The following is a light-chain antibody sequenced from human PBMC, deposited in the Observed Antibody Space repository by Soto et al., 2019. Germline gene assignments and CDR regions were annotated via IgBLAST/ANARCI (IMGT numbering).Light chain of an antibody. CDR1: QSVSSSY. CDR3: HQYGSSRT. CDR2: GAS. V-gene: IGKV3-20*01. Sequence: EIVMTQSPATLSVSPGERPTLSCRASQSVSSSYLAWYQQKRGQAPRLLIYGASNRATGVPDRFSGSGSGTDFTLSISRLQPEDFAVYYCHQYGSSRTFGQGTKVDTK. J-gene: IGKJ1*01.